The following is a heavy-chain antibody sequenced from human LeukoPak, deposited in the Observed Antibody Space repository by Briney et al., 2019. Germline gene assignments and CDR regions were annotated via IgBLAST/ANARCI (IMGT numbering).Heavy chain of an antibody. J-gene: IGHJ1*01. CDR2: ISGSGTGT. Sequence: KPGGSLRLSCTASGFTFSNYAMSWVRQAPGEGLEWVSAISGSGTGTYYAASVKGRFTISRDNSRNTLYLQMNSLRAEDTALYYCAKPHDYDTLTATHPGGYFQQWGQGTLVTVSS. CDR1: GFTFSNYA. D-gene: IGHD3-9*01. V-gene: IGHV3-23*01. CDR3: AKPHDYDTLTATHPGGYFQQ.